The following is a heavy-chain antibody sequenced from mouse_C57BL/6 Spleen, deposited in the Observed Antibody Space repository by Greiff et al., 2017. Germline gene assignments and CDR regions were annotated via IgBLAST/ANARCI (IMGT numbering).Heavy chain of an antibody. J-gene: IGHJ4*01. CDR1: GYSFTDYN. D-gene: IGHD2-1*01. Sequence: EVQLVESGPELVKPGASVKISCKASGYSFTDYNMNWVKQSNGKSLEWIGVINPNYGTTSYNQKFKGKATLTVDQSSSTAYMQLNSLTSEDSAVYYCARGRIGYYGREDYAMDYWGQGTSVTVSS. CDR2: INPNYGTT. V-gene: IGHV1-39*01. CDR3: ARGRIGYYGREDYAMDY.